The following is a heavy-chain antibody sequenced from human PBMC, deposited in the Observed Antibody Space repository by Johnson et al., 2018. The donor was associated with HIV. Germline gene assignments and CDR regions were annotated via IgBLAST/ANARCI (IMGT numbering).Heavy chain of an antibody. D-gene: IGHD3-22*01. CDR2: LYSGGNT. Sequence: VQLVESGGGLVQPGGSLRLSCGASGFSVSDSYMNWVRQAPGQGLEWVSVLYSGGNTYYADSVRGRFTISRDTSKNTLYLQLNSLRPEDTALYYCVKEDSSGYYYGMGAFDFWGQGTMVTVSS. J-gene: IGHJ3*01. CDR3: VKEDSSGYYYGMGAFDF. CDR1: GFSVSDSY. V-gene: IGHV3-66*01.